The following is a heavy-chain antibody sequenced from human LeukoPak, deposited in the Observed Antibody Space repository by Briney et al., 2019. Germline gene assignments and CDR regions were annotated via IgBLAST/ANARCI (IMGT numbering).Heavy chain of an antibody. CDR3: ARDPPTTYDFWSGYSRFDY. CDR2: ISSSGSTI. Sequence: GGSLRLSCAASGFTFSDYCMSWIRQAPGKGLEWVSYISSSGSTIYYADSVKGRFTISRDNAKNSLYLQMNSLRAEDTAVYYCARDPPTTYDFWSGYSRFDYWGQGTLVSVSS. V-gene: IGHV3-11*04. D-gene: IGHD3-3*01. J-gene: IGHJ4*02. CDR1: GFTFSDYC.